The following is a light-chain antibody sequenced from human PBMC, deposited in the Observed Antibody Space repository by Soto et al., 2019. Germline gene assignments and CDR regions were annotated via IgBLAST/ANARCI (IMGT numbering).Light chain of an antibody. J-gene: IGKJ4*01. CDR2: AES. CDR1: QSISSY. Sequence: DIQMTQSPSSLSASVGDRVTITCRASQSISSYLNWYQHKPGKAPKLLIYAESNLQSGVPARFSGSGSGTDFTLTISSLQPEDFATYYCQQANSFSSLTFGGGTKVDIK. CDR3: QQANSFSSLT. V-gene: IGKV1-39*01.